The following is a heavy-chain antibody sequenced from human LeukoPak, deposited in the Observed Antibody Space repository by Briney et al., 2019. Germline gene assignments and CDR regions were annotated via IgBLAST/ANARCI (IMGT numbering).Heavy chain of an antibody. CDR1: GYTFTGYY. CDR2: INPNSGGT. J-gene: IGHJ4*02. D-gene: IGHD4-17*01. Sequence: ASVKVSCKASGYTFTGYYMHWVRQAPGQGPEWMGWINPNSGGTNYAQKFQGRVTMTRDTSISTAYMELTRLRSDDTAVYYCARDNGDYWFDYWGQGTLVTVSS. CDR3: ARDNGDYWFDY. V-gene: IGHV1-2*02.